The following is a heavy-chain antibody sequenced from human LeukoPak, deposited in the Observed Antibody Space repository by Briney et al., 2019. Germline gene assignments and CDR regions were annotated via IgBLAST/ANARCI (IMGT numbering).Heavy chain of an antibody. V-gene: IGHV1-2*02. D-gene: IGHD3-3*01. CDR2: INPNSGGT. J-gene: IGHJ6*03. CDR1: GYTFTGYY. Sequence: ASVKVSCKASGYTFTGYYMHWVRQAPGQGLEWMGWINPNSGGTNYAQKFQGRVTMTEDTSTDTAYMELSSLRSEDTAVYYCATWSYYYYYMDVWGKGTTVTISS. CDR3: ATWSYYYYYMDV.